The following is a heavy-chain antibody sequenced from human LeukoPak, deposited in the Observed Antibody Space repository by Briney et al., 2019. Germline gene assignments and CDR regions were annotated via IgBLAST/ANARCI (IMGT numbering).Heavy chain of an antibody. CDR1: GFTFSSYA. CDR2: ISPSGPT. J-gene: IGHJ6*02. Sequence: GGSLRLSCAASGFTFSSYAMHWVRQAPGKGLEWVSSISPSGPTYYADSVKGRFTISRDNSKNTLYLQMNSLRAEDTAVYYCAKVGAVRGVITPYYYYGMDVWGQGTTVTVSS. D-gene: IGHD3-10*01. V-gene: IGHV3-23*01. CDR3: AKVGAVRGVITPYYYYGMDV.